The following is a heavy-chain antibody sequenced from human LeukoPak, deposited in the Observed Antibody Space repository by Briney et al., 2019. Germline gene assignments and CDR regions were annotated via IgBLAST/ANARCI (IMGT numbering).Heavy chain of an antibody. J-gene: IGHJ1*01. CDR1: GFTFSSYW. CDR2: IKQDGSEK. CDR3: ATYSSLNRREFQY. D-gene: IGHD3-22*01. Sequence: GGSLRLSCAASGFTFSSYWMSWVRQAPGKGLEWVANIKQDGSEKYYVDSVKGRCTISRDNAKNSLYLQMNSLRAEDTAVYYCATYSSLNRREFQYWGQGTLLTVSS. V-gene: IGHV3-7*01.